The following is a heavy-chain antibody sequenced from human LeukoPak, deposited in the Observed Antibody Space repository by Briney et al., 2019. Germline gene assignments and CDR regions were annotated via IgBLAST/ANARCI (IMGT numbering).Heavy chain of an antibody. CDR1: GGSFSGYY. CDR2: INHSGST. CDR3: ARGCVSYYDILTGYQGLNWFDP. J-gene: IGHJ5*02. V-gene: IGHV4-34*01. Sequence: PSETLSLTCAVYGGSFSGYYWSWIRQPPGKGLEWIGEINHSGSTNYNPSLKSRVTISVDTSKNQFSLKLSSVTAADTAVYYCARGCVSYYDILTGYQGLNWFDPWGQGTLVTVSS. D-gene: IGHD3-9*01.